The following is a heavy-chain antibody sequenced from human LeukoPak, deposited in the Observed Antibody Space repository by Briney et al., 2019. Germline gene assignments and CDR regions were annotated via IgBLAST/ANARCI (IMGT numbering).Heavy chain of an antibody. CDR3: AKDSYYGDYYTPQFDY. D-gene: IGHD4-17*01. CDR1: GFTFSTYW. J-gene: IGHJ4*02. Sequence: GGSLRLSCAASGFTFSTYWMSWARQAPGKGLEWVAFIRYDGSNKYYADSVKGRFTISRDNSKNTLYLQMNSLRAEDTAVYYCAKDSYYGDYYTPQFDYWGQGTLVTVSS. V-gene: IGHV3-30*02. CDR2: IRYDGSNK.